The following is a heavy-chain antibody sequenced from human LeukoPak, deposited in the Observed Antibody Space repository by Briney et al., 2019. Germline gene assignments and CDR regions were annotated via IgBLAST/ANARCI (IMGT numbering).Heavy chain of an antibody. V-gene: IGHV4-4*07. J-gene: IGHJ2*01. CDR3: ARSRVGYCTGGVCPWYFDL. CDR2: IYTSGST. D-gene: IGHD2-8*02. Sequence: PSETLSLTRTVSGGAISSYYWSWIRQPAGKGLEWIGRIYTSGSTNYNPSLKSRVTMSVDTSKNQFSLKLSSVTAADTAVYYCARSRVGYCTGGVCPWYFDLWGRGTLVTVSS. CDR1: GGAISSYY.